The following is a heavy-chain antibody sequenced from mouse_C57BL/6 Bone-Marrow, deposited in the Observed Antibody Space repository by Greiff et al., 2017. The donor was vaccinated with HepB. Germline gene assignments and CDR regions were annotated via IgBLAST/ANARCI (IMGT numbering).Heavy chain of an antibody. V-gene: IGHV7-1*01. CDR1: GFTFSDFY. CDR3: ARDGDYYGSRYAMDY. J-gene: IGHJ4*01. Sequence: EVQRVESGGGLVQSGRSLRLSCATSGFTFSDFYMEWVRQAPGKGLEWIAASRNKANDYTTEYSASVKGRFIVSRDTSQSILYLQMNALRAEDTAIYYCARDGDYYGSRYAMDYWGQGTSVTVSS. D-gene: IGHD1-1*01. CDR2: SRNKANDYTT.